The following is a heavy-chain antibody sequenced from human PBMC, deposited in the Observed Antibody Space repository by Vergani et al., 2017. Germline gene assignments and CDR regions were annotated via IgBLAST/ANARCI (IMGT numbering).Heavy chain of an antibody. J-gene: IGHJ3*02. V-gene: IGHV5-51*01. CDR3: ARRNDGRGYSSSRVAFDI. CDR2: IYPGDSDT. D-gene: IGHD6-13*01. CDR1: GYSFTSYW. Sequence: EVQLVQSGAEVKKPGESLKISCKGSGYSFTSYWIGWVRQMPGKGLEWMGIIYPGDSDTRYSPSFQGLVTISADKSISTAYLQWSRLKASDTAMYYCARRNDGRGYSSSRVAFDIWGQGTMVTVSS.